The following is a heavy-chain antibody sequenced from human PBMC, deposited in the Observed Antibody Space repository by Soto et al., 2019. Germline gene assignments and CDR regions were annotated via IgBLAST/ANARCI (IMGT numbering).Heavy chain of an antibody. CDR2: ISGSSTYI. CDR1: GFIFSDYN. J-gene: IGHJ4*02. V-gene: IGHV3-21*01. Sequence: GGSLRLSCAAPGFIFSDYNMNWVRQAPGKGLEWVSSISGSSTYIYYADSLKGRFTISRDNAKNSLYLQLNSLRAEDTAVYFCARDRQDTSRYYSDYWGQGALVTVSS. CDR3: ARDRQDTSRYYSDY. D-gene: IGHD3-22*01.